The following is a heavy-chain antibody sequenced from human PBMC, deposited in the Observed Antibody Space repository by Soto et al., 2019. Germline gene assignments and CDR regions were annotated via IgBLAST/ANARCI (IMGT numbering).Heavy chain of an antibody. D-gene: IGHD3-9*01. CDR3: VRSGVYFDWFPAFQH. CDR1: EGPITSSYYY. J-gene: IGHJ1*01. V-gene: IGHV4-39*01. CDR2: IFYSGST. Sequence: SETLSLTCTVFEGPITSSYYYWGWVRQPPGKGLEWIGSIFYSGSTYYNPSLSSRVTVSLDTSKNQFSLKLSSVTAADTAVYYCVRSGVYFDWFPAFQHWGQGTLVT.